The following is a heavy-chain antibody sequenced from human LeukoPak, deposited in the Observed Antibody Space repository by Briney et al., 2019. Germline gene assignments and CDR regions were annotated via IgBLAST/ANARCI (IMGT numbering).Heavy chain of an antibody. V-gene: IGHV3-23*01. D-gene: IGHD3-16*01. CDR3: VTKLYVSHHTHAFDI. CDR2: ISGSGTTI. CDR1: GFTFSNYP. Sequence: GGSLRLSCTASGFTFSNYPINFVRQAPGKGLDWDSAISGSGTTIYYADAVRGRFTISRDNSKNTVYLQMNSLRAEDTALYYCVTKLYVSHHTHAFDIWGQGTMVTVSS. J-gene: IGHJ3*02.